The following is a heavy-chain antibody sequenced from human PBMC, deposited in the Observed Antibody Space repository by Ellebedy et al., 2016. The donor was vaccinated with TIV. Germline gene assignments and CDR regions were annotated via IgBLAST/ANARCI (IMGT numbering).Heavy chain of an antibody. Sequence: AASVKVSCKASGYTFTNNAVHWVRQAPGQGLEWMGWINTNTGSPSYAQGFTGRFVSSLDTSVSTAYLQISSLQADDTAVYYCARAQATGYAFHSWGQGTLVTGSS. V-gene: IGHV7-4-1*02. J-gene: IGHJ4*02. CDR3: ARAQATGYAFHS. CDR2: INTNTGSP. CDR1: GYTFTNNA. D-gene: IGHD5-12*01.